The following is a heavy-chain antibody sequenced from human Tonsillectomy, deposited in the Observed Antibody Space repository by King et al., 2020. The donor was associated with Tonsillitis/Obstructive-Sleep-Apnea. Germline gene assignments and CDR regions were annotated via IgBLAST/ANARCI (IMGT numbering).Heavy chain of an antibody. CDR1: GYTFTGYY. CDR2: INPNSGDT. D-gene: IGHD5-18*01. Sequence: VQLVQSGAEVKKPGASVKVSCKASGYTFTGYYMHWVRQAPGQGLEWMGWINPNSGDTNYAQKFQGRVTMTRDTSISTAYMEVSRLRSDDTAVYYCARYLRGYSYGADSYYFDYWGQGTLVTVSS. J-gene: IGHJ4*02. CDR3: ARYLRGYSYGADSYYFDY. V-gene: IGHV1-2*02.